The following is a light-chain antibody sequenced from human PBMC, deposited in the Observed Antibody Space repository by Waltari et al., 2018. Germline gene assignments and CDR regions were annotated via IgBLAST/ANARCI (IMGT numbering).Light chain of an antibody. Sequence: DIVMTQSPDSLAVSLGERATTNCMSSQSLFYSSTKKNSFARYQQKPGKPPKLLIYWASARESGVPDRFSGSGSGTDFTLTISTLQAEDVAVYYCQQYYDIPYTFGRGTKLEIQ. V-gene: IGKV4-1*01. J-gene: IGKJ2*01. CDR3: QQYYDIPYT. CDR2: WAS. CDR1: QSLFYSSTKKNS.